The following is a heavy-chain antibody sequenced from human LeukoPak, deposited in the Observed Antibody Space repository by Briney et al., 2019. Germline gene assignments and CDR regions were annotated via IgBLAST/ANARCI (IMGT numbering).Heavy chain of an antibody. V-gene: IGHV3-7*01. Sequence: GGSLRLSCAASGFTFSSYWMNWARQAPGKGLEWVASINHNGNVNYYVDSVKGRFTISRDNAKNSLYLQMNSLRAEDTAVYYCARGDPGYGDYGMDVWGQGTTVTVSS. CDR3: ARGDPGYGDYGMDV. CDR2: INHNGNVN. D-gene: IGHD4-17*01. J-gene: IGHJ6*02. CDR1: GFTFSSYW.